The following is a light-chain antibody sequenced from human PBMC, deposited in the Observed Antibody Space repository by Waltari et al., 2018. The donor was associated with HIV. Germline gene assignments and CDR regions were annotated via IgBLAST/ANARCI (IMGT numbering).Light chain of an antibody. Sequence: QSALTQPASVSGSPGQSITISCTGTSSDVGAYNLVSWYQQNPGTAPKLMIFEVTKRASVVSDRFSGSRSGNTASLTSSGLQAEDEGDYHCCSYTGTGVVFGGGTKLTVL. V-gene: IGLV2-23*02. J-gene: IGLJ2*01. CDR3: CSYTGTGVV. CDR2: EVT. CDR1: SSDVGAYNL.